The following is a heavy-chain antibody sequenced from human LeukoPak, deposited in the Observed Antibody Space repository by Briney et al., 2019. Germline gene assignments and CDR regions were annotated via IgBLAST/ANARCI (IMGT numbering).Heavy chain of an antibody. D-gene: IGHD4-17*01. CDR3: ARGITVTTTSDHLDF. Sequence: SETLSLTCTVSGDSISGYYWNWIRQPPGKGLEWIGHVFYTGTTKYHPSLKSRIAISVDTSSNQFSLKLRSVTTADTAVYYCARGITVTTTSDHLDFWGQGILDTVPS. V-gene: IGHV4-59*01. CDR1: GDSISGYY. J-gene: IGHJ4*02. CDR2: VFYTGTT.